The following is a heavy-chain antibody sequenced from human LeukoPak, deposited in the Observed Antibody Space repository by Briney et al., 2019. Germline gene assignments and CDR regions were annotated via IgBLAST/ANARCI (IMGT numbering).Heavy chain of an antibody. V-gene: IGHV3-33*01. CDR1: GFTFSSYG. D-gene: IGHD3-22*01. CDR2: IWYDGSNK. CDR3: ARTRTLLDDSSGYYDPFDY. Sequence: GGSLRLSCAASGFTFSSYGMHWVRQAPGKGLEWVAVIWYDGSNKYYADSVKGRFTISRDNSKNTLYLQMNSLRAEDTAVYYCARTRTLLDDSSGYYDPFDYWGQGTLVTVSS. J-gene: IGHJ4*02.